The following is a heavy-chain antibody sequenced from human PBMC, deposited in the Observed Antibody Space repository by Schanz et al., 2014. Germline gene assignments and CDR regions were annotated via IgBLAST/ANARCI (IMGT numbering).Heavy chain of an antibody. CDR2: IKPDGSEK. D-gene: IGHD6-13*01. J-gene: IGHJ4*02. Sequence: EVQLVESGGGLVQPGGSLRLSCAASGFTFSAYWMTWVRQAPGKGLDWVGIIKPDGSEKFYVDSVKGRFTISRDNAKSSLFLQMNSLRAEDTAVYYCVREVGAAAGLAWGLDYWGRGTLVTVSS. V-gene: IGHV3-7*01. CDR1: GFTFSAYW. CDR3: VREVGAAAGLAWGLDY.